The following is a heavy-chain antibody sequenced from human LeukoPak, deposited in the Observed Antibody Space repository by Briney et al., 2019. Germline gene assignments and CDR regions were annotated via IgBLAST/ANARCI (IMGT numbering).Heavy chain of an antibody. D-gene: IGHD6-19*01. CDR1: GYTFTSYA. V-gene: IGHV7-4-1*02. CDR2: INTNTGNP. J-gene: IGHJ5*02. Sequence: ASVKVSCKASGYTFTSYAMNWVRQAPGQGLEWMGWINTNTGNPTYAQGFTGRFVFSLDTSVSTAYLQISSLKAEDTAVYYCARDQGIAVAGTGYDNWFDPWGQGTLVTVSS. CDR3: ARDQGIAVAGTGYDNWFDP.